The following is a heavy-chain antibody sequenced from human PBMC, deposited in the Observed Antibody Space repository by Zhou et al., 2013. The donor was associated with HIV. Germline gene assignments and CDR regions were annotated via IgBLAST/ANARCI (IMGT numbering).Heavy chain of an antibody. J-gene: IGHJ4*02. CDR3: ARDQLVGATGGFDY. V-gene: IGHV1-69*05. D-gene: IGHD1-26*01. Sequence: QVQLVQSGAEVKRPGSSVKVSCKASGGTFSSYAISWVRQAPGQGLEWMGWIIPIFGTANYAQKFQGRVTVSTDESTSTAYMELSSLRSEDTAVYYCARDQLVGATGGFDYWGQGTLVTVSS. CDR1: GGTFSSYA. CDR2: IIPIFGTA.